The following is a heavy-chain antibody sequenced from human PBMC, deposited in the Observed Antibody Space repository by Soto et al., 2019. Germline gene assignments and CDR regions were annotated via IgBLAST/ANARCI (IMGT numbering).Heavy chain of an antibody. D-gene: IGHD1-26*01. Sequence: GGSLRLSCSASGFTFSSYAMHWVRQAPGKGLEYVSAISSNGGSTYYADSVKGRFTISRDNSKNTLYLQMSSLRAEDTAVYYCVKVKDREGIVGAIDYWGQGTLVTVSS. J-gene: IGHJ4*02. V-gene: IGHV3-64D*08. CDR3: VKVKDREGIVGAIDY. CDR2: ISSNGGST. CDR1: GFTFSSYA.